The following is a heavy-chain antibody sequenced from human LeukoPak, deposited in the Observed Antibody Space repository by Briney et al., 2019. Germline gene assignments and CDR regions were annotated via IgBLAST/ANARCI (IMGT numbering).Heavy chain of an antibody. Sequence: PGGSLRLSCAASGFTFSSYAMSWVRQARGKGLELVSPISGSGGSRYYADSVKGRFTISRDNHKNTLYLKINSMRAEDTDVYYCAKDASPTSITIFGVVIIPDYYYYGMDVWGQGTTVTVSS. D-gene: IGHD3-3*01. CDR2: ISGSGGSR. J-gene: IGHJ6*02. CDR3: AKDASPTSITIFGVVIIPDYYYYGMDV. CDR1: GFTFSSYA. V-gene: IGHV3-23*01.